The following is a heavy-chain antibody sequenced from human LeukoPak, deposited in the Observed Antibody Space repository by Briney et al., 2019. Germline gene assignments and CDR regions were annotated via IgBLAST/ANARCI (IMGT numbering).Heavy chain of an antibody. CDR1: GASVSSDF. CDR2: IHYSGFT. D-gene: IGHD3-22*01. V-gene: IGHV4-59*02. J-gene: IGHJ4*02. Sequence: PSETLSLTCVSGASVSSDFWSWIRQPPGKGLEWIGYIHYSGFTNYNPSLESRVTISVDRSKNQFSLKLSSVTAADTAVYYCARDSSGYYFDYWGQGTLVTVSS. CDR3: ARDSSGYYFDY.